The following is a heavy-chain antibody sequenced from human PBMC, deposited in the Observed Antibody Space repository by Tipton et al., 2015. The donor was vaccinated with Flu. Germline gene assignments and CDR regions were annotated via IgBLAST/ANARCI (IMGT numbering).Heavy chain of an antibody. CDR2: IYHSGTT. CDR3: ARRTAAGPYNWFDP. CDR1: GYSISSGYY. J-gene: IGHJ5*02. Sequence: TLSLTCAVSGYSISSGYYWGWIRQPPGKGLEWIGSIYHSGTTYYNPSLKSRVTISVDTSKNQFSLKMSSVTAADTAVYYCARRTAAGPYNWFDPWGQGTLVTVSS. V-gene: IGHV4-38-2*01. D-gene: IGHD6-13*01.